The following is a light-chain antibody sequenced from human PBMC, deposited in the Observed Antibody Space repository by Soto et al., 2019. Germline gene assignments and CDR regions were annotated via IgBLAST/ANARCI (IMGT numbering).Light chain of an antibody. CDR3: QQYSNSKT. CDR1: GTVGSK. Sequence: EIVMTQSPATLSVSPGERITLSCRASGTVGSKLAWYQQKPGQAPRLLISDASTRASGIPARFSGSGSGTEFTLNISSLQSEDFAVYYCQQYSNSKTFGQGTKLEIK. V-gene: IGKV3-15*01. J-gene: IGKJ2*01. CDR2: DAS.